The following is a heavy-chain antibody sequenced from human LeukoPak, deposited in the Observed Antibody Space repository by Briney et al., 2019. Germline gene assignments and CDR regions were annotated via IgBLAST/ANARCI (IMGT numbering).Heavy chain of an antibody. D-gene: IGHD4-17*01. CDR1: GGSFTGYY. Sequence: PSETLSLTCAVYGGSFTGYYWIWLRHPPGKAREWIGDINHSGSTNYNTSLKSRVTISVDTSKKQYSLKPRSVTAADTAVYYCARKNYGEWVYYYYYYMDVWGKGTTVTVSS. J-gene: IGHJ6*03. CDR2: INHSGST. CDR3: ARKNYGEWVYYYYYYMDV. V-gene: IGHV4-34*01.